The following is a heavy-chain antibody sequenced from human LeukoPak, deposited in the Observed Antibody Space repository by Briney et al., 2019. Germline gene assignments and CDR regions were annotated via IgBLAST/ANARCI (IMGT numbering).Heavy chain of an antibody. CDR3: ARGLYYDFWSGYDY. Sequence: ASVKVSCKASGYTFTSYDINWVRQATGQGLECMGWMNPNSGNTGYAQKFQGRVTMTRNTSISTAYMELSSLRSEDTAVYYCARGLYYDFWSGYDYWGQGTLVTVSS. CDR2: MNPNSGNT. J-gene: IGHJ4*02. CDR1: GYTFTSYD. D-gene: IGHD3-3*01. V-gene: IGHV1-8*01.